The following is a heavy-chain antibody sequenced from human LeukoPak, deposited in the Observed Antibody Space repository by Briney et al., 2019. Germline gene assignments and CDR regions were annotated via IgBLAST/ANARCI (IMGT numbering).Heavy chain of an antibody. Sequence: PSETLSHTCTVSGGSISSYYWSWIRQPPGKGLEWIGYIYYSGSTNYNPSLKCRVTISVDTSKNQFSLKLSSVTAADTAVYYCATYGGNSGPLFDYWGQGTLVTVSS. D-gene: IGHD4-23*01. J-gene: IGHJ4*02. CDR1: GGSISSYY. V-gene: IGHV4-59*01. CDR2: IYYSGST. CDR3: ATYGGNSGPLFDY.